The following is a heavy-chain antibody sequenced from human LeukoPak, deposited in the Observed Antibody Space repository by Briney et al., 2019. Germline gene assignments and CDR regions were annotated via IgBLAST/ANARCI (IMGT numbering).Heavy chain of an antibody. CDR1: GGSISSYC. CDR2: IYTSGST. CDR3: ARHGRDGYKVYYFDY. D-gene: IGHD5-24*01. Sequence: SETLSLTCTVSGGSISSYCWSWIRQPAGKGLEWIGRIYTSGSTNYNPSLKSRVTMSVDTSKNQFSLKLSSVTAADTAVYYYARHGRDGYKVYYFDYWGQGTLVTVSS. V-gene: IGHV4-4*07. J-gene: IGHJ4*02.